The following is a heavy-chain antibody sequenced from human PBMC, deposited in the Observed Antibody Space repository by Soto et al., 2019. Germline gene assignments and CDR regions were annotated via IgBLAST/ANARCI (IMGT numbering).Heavy chain of an antibody. V-gene: IGHV2-5*02. D-gene: IGHD2-21*02. CDR2: IYWDDDK. CDR3: APQTAGGFYFDY. CDR1: GFSLRNSGVG. J-gene: IGHJ4*02. Sequence: QITLKESGPTLVKPTQTLTLTCTFSGFSLRNSGVGVGWIRQPPGKALEWLALIYWDDDKRYSPSLKSSLTFTKDASKIQLVLTMTNIDPVGTAPYYGAPQTAGGFYFDYWGQGILVTVSS.